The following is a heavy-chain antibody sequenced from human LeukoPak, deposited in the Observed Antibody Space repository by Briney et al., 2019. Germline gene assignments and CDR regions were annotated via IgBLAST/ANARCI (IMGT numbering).Heavy chain of an antibody. D-gene: IGHD2-2*01. Sequence: GGSLRLSCVASGFSFDDYGMFWVRQTPGKGLEWVSGISWNSGNIGYADSVKGRFTISRDNAKNSVYLQMNSLRAEDTAVYYCAKGSRVEPVAYCDCWGQGTLVTVSS. CDR2: ISWNSGNI. CDR1: GFSFDDYG. J-gene: IGHJ4*02. V-gene: IGHV3-9*01. CDR3: AKGSRVEPVAYCDC.